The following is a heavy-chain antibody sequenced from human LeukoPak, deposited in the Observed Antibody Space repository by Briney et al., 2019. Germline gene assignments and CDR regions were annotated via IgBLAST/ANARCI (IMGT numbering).Heavy chain of an antibody. CDR2: ISYDGSNK. J-gene: IGHJ6*02. Sequence: GGSLRLSCAASGFTFSSYGMPWVRQAPGKGLEWVAVISYDGSNKYYADSVKGRFTISRDNSKNTLYLQMNSLRAEDTAVYYCAKDCGGDCYSGPYYYYGMDVWGQGTTVTVSS. V-gene: IGHV3-30*18. D-gene: IGHD2-21*02. CDR3: AKDCGGDCYSGPYYYYGMDV. CDR1: GFTFSSYG.